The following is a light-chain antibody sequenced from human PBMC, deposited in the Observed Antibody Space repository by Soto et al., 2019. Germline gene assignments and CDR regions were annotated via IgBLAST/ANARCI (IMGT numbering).Light chain of an antibody. J-gene: IGKJ5*01. CDR2: GAS. CDR3: QQYNNWPPIP. CDR1: QSVSSN. V-gene: IGKV3-15*01. Sequence: EIVMTQSPATLSVSPGERATLSCSASQSVSSNLAWYQQKPGQAPRLLIYGASTRATGIPARFSGNGSGTEFTLTISSLQSEDFAIYYCQQYNNWPPIPFSQGKLLEIK.